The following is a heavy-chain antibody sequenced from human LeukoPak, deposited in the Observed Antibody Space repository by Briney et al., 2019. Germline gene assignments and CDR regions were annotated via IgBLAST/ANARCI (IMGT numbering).Heavy chain of an antibody. V-gene: IGHV3-23*01. CDR2: ISGSGGST. Sequence: GGSLRLSCAASGFIFSSSAMNWVRQAPGKGLEWVSAISGSGGSTYYADSVKGRFTISRDNSKNTLYLQMNSLRAEDTAVYYCAKDPRGHPFESWGQGTLVTVSS. J-gene: IGHJ4*02. CDR3: AKDPRGHPFES. D-gene: IGHD3/OR15-3a*01. CDR1: GFIFSSSA.